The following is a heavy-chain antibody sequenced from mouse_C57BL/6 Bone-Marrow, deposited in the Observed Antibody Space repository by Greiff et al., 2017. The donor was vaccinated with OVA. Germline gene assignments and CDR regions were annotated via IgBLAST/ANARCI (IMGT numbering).Heavy chain of an antibody. CDR1: GYAFSSSW. D-gene: IGHD2-5*01. V-gene: IGHV1-82*01. Sequence: LVESGPELVKPGASVKISCKASGYAFSSSWMNWVKQRPGKGLEWIGRIYPGDGDTNYNGKFKGKATLTADKSSSTAYMQLSSLTSEDSAVYFCAREDYSNYIDYWGQGTTLTVSS. CDR3: AREDYSNYIDY. J-gene: IGHJ2*01. CDR2: IYPGDGDT.